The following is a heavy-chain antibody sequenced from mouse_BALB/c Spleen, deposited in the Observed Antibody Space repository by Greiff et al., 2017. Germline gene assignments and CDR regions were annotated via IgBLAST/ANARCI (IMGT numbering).Heavy chain of an antibody. V-gene: IGHV1-87*01. CDR3: ARGENFFASKGYFDY. CDR1: GYTFTSYW. J-gene: IGHJ2*01. CDR2: IYPGDGDT. Sequence: VQVVESGAELARPGASVKLSCKASGYTFTSYWMQWVKQRPGQGLEWIGAIYPGDGDTRYTQKFKGKATLTADKSSSTAYMQLSSLASEDSAVYYCARGENFFASKGYFDYWGQGTTLTVSS.